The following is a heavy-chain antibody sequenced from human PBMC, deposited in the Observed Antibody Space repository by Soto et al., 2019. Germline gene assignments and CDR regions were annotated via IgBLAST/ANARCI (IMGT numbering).Heavy chain of an antibody. V-gene: IGHV1-46*01. CDR1: GYTFTTYY. J-gene: IGHJ4*02. D-gene: IGHD6-6*01. CDR2: INPGGGSI. Sequence: ASVKVSCKASGYTFTTYYIHWVRQAPGQGLEWMGVINPGGGSINYAQKFQGRVTMTRDTSTSTVYMELSSLRSADTAVYYCARDDTSSSGLFDYWGPGSLVTVSS. CDR3: ARDDTSSSGLFDY.